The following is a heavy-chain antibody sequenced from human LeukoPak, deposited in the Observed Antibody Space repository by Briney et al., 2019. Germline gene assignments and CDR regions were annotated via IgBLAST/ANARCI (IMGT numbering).Heavy chain of an antibody. Sequence: PGGSLRLSCAASGLTFSRYAMSWVRQAPEKGLEWVSAISATGTTYYPDSVKGRFTISRDNSKNTVYLQMSSLRAEDTAVYYCAPNWNLDYWGQGTLVTVSS. D-gene: IGHD1-1*01. CDR1: GLTFSRYA. CDR2: ISATGTT. V-gene: IGHV3-23*01. J-gene: IGHJ4*02. CDR3: APNWNLDY.